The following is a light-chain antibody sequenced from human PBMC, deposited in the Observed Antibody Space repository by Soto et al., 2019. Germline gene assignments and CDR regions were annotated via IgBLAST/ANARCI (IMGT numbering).Light chain of an antibody. CDR1: NSDVGSYIY. V-gene: IGLV2-14*01. J-gene: IGLJ3*02. CDR3: CSYASSNTGV. CDR2: DVL. Sequence: QSALTQPASVSGSPGQSITISCTGTNSDVGSYIYVSWYQQHPGRAPKLIIYDVLNRPSGVSDRFSGSKSGNTASLTISGLQAEDEADYYCCSYASSNTGVFGGGTKLTVL.